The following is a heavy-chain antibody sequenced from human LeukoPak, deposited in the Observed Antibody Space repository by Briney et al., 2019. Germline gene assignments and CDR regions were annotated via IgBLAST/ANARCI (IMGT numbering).Heavy chain of an antibody. Sequence: ASVKVSCKASGYTFTSYGISWVRQAPGQGLEWMGWISAYNGNTNYAKKIQGRVTMTTDTSTSTAYMELRSLRSDDTAVYYCARGDYYYGYNWFDPWGQGTLVTVSS. CDR3: ARGDYYYGYNWFDP. J-gene: IGHJ5*02. CDR1: GYTFTSYG. CDR2: ISAYNGNT. D-gene: IGHD3-10*01. V-gene: IGHV1-18*01.